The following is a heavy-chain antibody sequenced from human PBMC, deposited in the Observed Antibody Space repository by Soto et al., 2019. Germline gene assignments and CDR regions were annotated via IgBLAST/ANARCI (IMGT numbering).Heavy chain of an antibody. V-gene: IGHV3-21*01. CDR2: ISSSSSYI. CDR1: GFTFSSYS. J-gene: IGHJ4*02. Sequence: GGSLRLSCAASGFTFSSYSMNWVRQAPGKGLEWVSSISSSSSYIYYADSVKGRFTISRDNAKNSLYLQMNSLRAEDTAVYYCARGGTYYGSGRIDYWGQGTLVTVSS. CDR3: ARGGTYYGSGRIDY. D-gene: IGHD3-10*01.